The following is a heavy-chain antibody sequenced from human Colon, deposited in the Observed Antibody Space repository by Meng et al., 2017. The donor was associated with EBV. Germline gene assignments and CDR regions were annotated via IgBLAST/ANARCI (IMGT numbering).Heavy chain of an antibody. J-gene: IGHJ4*02. CDR1: GDSTSNNW. V-gene: IGHV4-4*02. CDR2: IYHSGTT. D-gene: IGHD4-17*01. CDR3: ARNGDYNPGLY. Sequence: VQLQESGQGLLKPSGTLSLTCAVSGDSTSNNWWSWVRQPPGKGLEWIGEIYHSGTTNYNPSLRSRVTISVDKSKNQFSLQLTSVTAADTAVYYCARNGDYNPGLYWGQGTLVTVSS.